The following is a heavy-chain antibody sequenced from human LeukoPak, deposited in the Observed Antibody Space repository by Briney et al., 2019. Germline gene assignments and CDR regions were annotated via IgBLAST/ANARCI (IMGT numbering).Heavy chain of an antibody. CDR3: ARAAMVRGVIIFRYFDY. V-gene: IGHV1-8*01. J-gene: IGHJ4*02. CDR1: GYTFTSYD. Sequence: ASVKVSCKASGYTFTSYDINWVRQAPGQGLEWMGWMNPNSGNTGYAQKFQGRVTMTRNTSISTAYMELSSLRSEDTAVYYCARAAMVRGVIIFRYFDYWGQGTLVTVSS. CDR2: MNPNSGNT. D-gene: IGHD3-10*01.